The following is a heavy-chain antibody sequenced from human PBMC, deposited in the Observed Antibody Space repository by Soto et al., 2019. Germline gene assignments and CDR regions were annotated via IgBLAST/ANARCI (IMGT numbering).Heavy chain of an antibody. J-gene: IGHJ5*02. CDR3: ASRSSTSWANWFDP. Sequence: WEPLSLPCTVSVGSFSSCRSYWSWIRQPPGKGLELIGYIYYSGSTNYNPSLKSRVTISVDTSKNQFSLKLSSVTAADTAVYYCASRSSTSWANWFDPWGQGTLVTV. CDR1: VGSFSSCRSY. V-gene: IGHV4-61*01. CDR2: IYYSGST. D-gene: IGHD2-2*01.